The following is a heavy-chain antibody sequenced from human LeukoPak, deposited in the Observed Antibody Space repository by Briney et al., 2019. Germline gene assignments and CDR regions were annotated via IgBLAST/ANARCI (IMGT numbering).Heavy chain of an antibody. CDR1: GGSISSYY. CDR3: ARDLGVMVRAFDI. Sequence: SETLSLTCTVSGGSISSYYWSWIRQPPGKRLEWIGYIYYSGSTNYNPSLKSRVTISVDTSKNQISLKLSSVTAADTAVYYCARDLGVMVRAFDIWGQGTMVTVSS. D-gene: IGHD5-18*01. CDR2: IYYSGST. V-gene: IGHV4-59*01. J-gene: IGHJ3*02.